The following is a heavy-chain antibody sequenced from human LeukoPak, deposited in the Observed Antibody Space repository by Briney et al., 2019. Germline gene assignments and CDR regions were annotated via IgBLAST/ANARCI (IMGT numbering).Heavy chain of an antibody. J-gene: IGHJ4*02. Sequence: GGSLRLSCAASGFTFSTNSMNWVRQAPGKGLEWVSSISSSSSYIYYADSVKGRLTNYRDNAKNSLYLPANSVRAEDTAVYYCARARGRAGYWGQGTLVTVSS. CDR3: ARARGRAGY. V-gene: IGHV3-21*01. CDR2: ISSSSSYI. CDR1: GFTFSTNS.